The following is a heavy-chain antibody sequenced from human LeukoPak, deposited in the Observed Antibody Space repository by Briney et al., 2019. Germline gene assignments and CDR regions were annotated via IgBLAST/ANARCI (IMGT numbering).Heavy chain of an antibody. V-gene: IGHV1-69-2*01. D-gene: IGHD3-10*01. CDR1: GYSFTDYF. CDR2: VDPEDGET. J-gene: IGHJ5*02. CDR3: TTAGKFYYGSGSPSWFDP. Sequence: GASVKVSCKASGYSFTDYFMHGVQPAPGKGLEWMGRVDPEDGETIYGEKFQGRVTIAADTSTDTAYMELNSLRSEDTAVYYCTTAGKFYYGSGSPSWFDPWGQGTLVTVSS.